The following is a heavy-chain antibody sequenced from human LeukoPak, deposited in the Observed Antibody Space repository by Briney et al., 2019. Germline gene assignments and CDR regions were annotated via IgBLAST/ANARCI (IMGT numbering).Heavy chain of an antibody. V-gene: IGHV3-30*18. CDR3: AKARYDGEVMIAATDY. CDR2: ISYDGSNK. J-gene: IGHJ4*02. CDR1: GFTFSSYG. D-gene: IGHD2-15*01. Sequence: GGSLRLSCAVSGFTFSSYGMHCVRQAPGKGLEWVAFISYDGSNKYYADSVKGRFTISRDNSKNTLYLQMNNLRADDTAVYYCAKARYDGEVMIAATDYWGQGTLVTVSS.